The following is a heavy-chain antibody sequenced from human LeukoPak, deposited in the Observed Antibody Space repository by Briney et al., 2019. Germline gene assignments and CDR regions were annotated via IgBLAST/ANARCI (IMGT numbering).Heavy chain of an antibody. J-gene: IGHJ6*03. CDR2: IIPIFGTA. Sequence: ASVKVSCKASGYTFTRYYMHWVRQAPGQGREWMGGIIPIFGTANYAQKFQGRVTITRDESTSTAYMELSSLRYENTAVSDCARVTENEYYDFWSGYAHSYYYMDVWGKGTTVTVSS. V-gene: IGHV1-69*05. CDR3: ARVTENEYYDFWSGYAHSYYYMDV. D-gene: IGHD3-3*01. CDR1: GYTFTRYY.